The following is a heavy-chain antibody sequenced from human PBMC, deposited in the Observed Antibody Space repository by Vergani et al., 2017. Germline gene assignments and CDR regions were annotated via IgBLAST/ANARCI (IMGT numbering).Heavy chain of an antibody. J-gene: IGHJ4*02. Sequence: QVQLQQWGAGLLKPSETLSLTCAVYGGSFSGYYWSWIRQPPGKGLEWIGEINHSGSTNYNPSLKSRVTISVDTSKNQFSLKLSSVTAADTAVYYCARRIAVAGPFRDYWGQGTLVTVSS. CDR3: ARRIAVAGPFRDY. D-gene: IGHD6-19*01. V-gene: IGHV4-34*01. CDR2: INHSGST. CDR1: GGSFSGYY.